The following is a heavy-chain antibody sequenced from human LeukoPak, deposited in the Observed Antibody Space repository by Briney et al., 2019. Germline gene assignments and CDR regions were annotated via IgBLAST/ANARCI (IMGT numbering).Heavy chain of an antibody. CDR3: AREHIVVVPAAKYNWFDP. Sequence: SETLSLTCTVSGGSISSYYWSWIRQPAGKGREGIGRIYTSGSTNYNPSLKSRVTISVATSKNQFSLKLSSVTAADTAVYYCAREHIVVVPAAKYNWFDPWGQGTLVTVSS. D-gene: IGHD2-2*01. J-gene: IGHJ5*02. CDR2: IYTSGST. CDR1: GGSISSYY. V-gene: IGHV4-4*07.